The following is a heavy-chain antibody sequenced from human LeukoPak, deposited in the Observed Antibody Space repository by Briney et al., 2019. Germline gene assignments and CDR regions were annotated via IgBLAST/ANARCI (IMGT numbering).Heavy chain of an antibody. Sequence: SQTLSLTCTVSGDSISSSSYYWGWIRQPPGKGLEWIGSIYYSGSTYYNPSLKSRVTISVDTSKNQFSLKLSSVTAADTAVYYCARSSGWSYYFDYWGQGTLVTVSS. D-gene: IGHD6-19*01. CDR3: ARSSGWSYYFDY. V-gene: IGHV4-39*07. CDR1: GDSISSSSYY. J-gene: IGHJ4*02. CDR2: IYYSGST.